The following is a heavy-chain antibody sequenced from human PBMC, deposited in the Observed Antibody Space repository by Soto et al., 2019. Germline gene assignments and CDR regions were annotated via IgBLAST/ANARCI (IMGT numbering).Heavy chain of an antibody. J-gene: IGHJ6*02. CDR2: ISDSGSS. CDR3: ARETCCGAGLYGIDV. V-gene: IGHV4-30-4*01. Sequence: TVSVTXSVSGASFGSGXDVWSWIHQPPGKGLEWIGYISDSGSSYYNPSLESRLTISADPSKNQFSLRLTSVTDADTAVYFCARETCCGAGLYGIDVWGHGTTVTVTS. D-gene: IGHD2-21*01. CDR1: GASFGSGXDV.